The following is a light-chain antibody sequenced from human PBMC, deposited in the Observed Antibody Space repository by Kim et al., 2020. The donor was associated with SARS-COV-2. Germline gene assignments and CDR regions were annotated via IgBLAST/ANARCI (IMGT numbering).Light chain of an antibody. Sequence: SPGERAPLSCRASQSVSSYLAWYQQKPGQAPRLLIYDASNRATGIPARFSGSGSGTDFTLTISSLEPEDFAVYYCQQRSNWPPFTFGGGTKVDIK. CDR3: QQRSNWPPFT. CDR1: QSVSSY. V-gene: IGKV3-11*01. J-gene: IGKJ4*01. CDR2: DAS.